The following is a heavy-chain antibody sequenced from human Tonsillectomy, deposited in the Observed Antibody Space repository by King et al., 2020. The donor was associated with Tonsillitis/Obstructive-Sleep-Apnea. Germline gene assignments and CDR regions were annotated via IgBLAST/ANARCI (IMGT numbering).Heavy chain of an antibody. CDR3: SRGLELVGVVPAPYYMDV. Sequence: VQLVESGGGLVKPGRSLRLSCTASKFTFGNYAMSWFRQAPGKGLEWVGFIRSKAYGGTTEYAASVKGRFTISRDESKSIASLQMNSLKTEDTAVYYCSRGLELVGVVPAPYYMDVWGKGTTVTVSS. J-gene: IGHJ6*03. CDR1: KFTFGNYA. V-gene: IGHV3-49*05. CDR2: IRSKAYGGTT. D-gene: IGHD2-15*01.